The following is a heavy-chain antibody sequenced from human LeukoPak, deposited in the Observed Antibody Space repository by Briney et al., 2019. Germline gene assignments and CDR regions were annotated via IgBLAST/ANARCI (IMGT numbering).Heavy chain of an antibody. CDR2: IYYSGSI. D-gene: IGHD6-19*01. CDR1: GHSISSYY. CDR3: ARGYGPNSSGWDS. J-gene: IGHJ4*02. Sequence: SETLSLTCAVSGHSISSYYWSWIRQPPGEGLVWIGYIYYSGSINYSPSLKGRVTMSVDASKNQFSLRLTSVAAADTAVYFCARGYGPNSSGWDSWGQGTLVTVSS. V-gene: IGHV4-59*01.